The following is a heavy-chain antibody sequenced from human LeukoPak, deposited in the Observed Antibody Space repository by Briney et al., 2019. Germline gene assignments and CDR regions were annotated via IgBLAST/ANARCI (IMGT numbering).Heavy chain of an antibody. CDR1: GFTFSNAS. CDR2: IKSKILGGTT. J-gene: IGHJ5*02. V-gene: IGHV3-15*01. CDR3: TTGNP. Sequence: GGSLRLSCGPSGFTFSNASISWVRQAPGKGLEWVGLIKSKILGGTTHYAAPGKGRFTISRDDSKDTLYLQMNSLNPEGTAVYYCTTGNPWGQGTLVTVSS.